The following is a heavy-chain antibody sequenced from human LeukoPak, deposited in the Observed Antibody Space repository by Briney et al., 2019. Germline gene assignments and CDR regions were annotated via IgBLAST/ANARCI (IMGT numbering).Heavy chain of an antibody. CDR3: ARESCGGGCYSPPGYYYGMDV. CDR2: ISRSSNTI. CDR1: GFTFSSYS. V-gene: IGHV3-48*04. D-gene: IGHD2-21*02. Sequence: GGSLRLSCAASGFTFSSYSMNWVRQAPGKGLEWVSYISRSSNTIYYADSVKGRFTISRDNAKNSLYLQMNSLRAEDTAVYYCARESCGGGCYSPPGYYYGMDVWGQGTTVTVSS. J-gene: IGHJ6*02.